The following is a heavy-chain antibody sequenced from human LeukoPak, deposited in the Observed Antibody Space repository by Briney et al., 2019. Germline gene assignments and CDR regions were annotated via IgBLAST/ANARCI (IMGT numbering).Heavy chain of an antibody. CDR3: ARGVYGSGSPLDY. CDR1: GFTFSSYW. V-gene: IGHV3-74*01. CDR2: IASDGSST. Sequence: GGSLRLSCAASGFTFSSYWMNWVRQAPGKGLVWVSRIASDGSSTTYADSVKGRFSISRDNAKNTLYLQMNSLRVEDTAVYYCARGVYGSGSPLDYWGQGTLVTVSS. J-gene: IGHJ4*02. D-gene: IGHD3-10*01.